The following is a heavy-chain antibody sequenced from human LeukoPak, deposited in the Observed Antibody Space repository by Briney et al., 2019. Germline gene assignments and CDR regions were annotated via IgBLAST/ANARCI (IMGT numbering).Heavy chain of an antibody. CDR1: GGSISSSSYY. J-gene: IGHJ4*02. V-gene: IGHV4-39*01. CDR3: ARTAKGAARPQFDY. CDR2: IYCSGST. Sequence: PSETLSLTCTVSGGSISSSSYYWGWIRQPPGKGLEWIGSIYCSGSTYYYPSLKSRVTISVDTSKNQFSLKLSSVTAADAAVYYCARTAKGAARPQFDYWGQGTLVTVSS. D-gene: IGHD6-6*01.